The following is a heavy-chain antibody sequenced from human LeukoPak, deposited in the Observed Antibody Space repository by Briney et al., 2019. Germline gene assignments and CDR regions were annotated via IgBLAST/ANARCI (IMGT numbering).Heavy chain of an antibody. Sequence: SETLSLTCAVYGGSFSNYYRSWVRQPPGKGLEWIGEINDSGRINYNPSLMSRVTVSVDTSKNQFSLRLTSVTATDTAVYYCARRWNYGRNYYIDVWGNGATVSVSS. CDR1: GGSFSNYY. CDR3: ARRWNYGRNYYIDV. CDR2: INDSGRI. J-gene: IGHJ6*03. V-gene: IGHV4-34*01. D-gene: IGHD1-7*01.